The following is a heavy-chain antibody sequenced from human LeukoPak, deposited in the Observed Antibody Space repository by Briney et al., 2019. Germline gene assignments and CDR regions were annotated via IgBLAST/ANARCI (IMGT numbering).Heavy chain of an antibody. J-gene: IGHJ4*02. CDR2: NKSNGIDT. D-gene: IGHD3-10*01. CDR1: GFTFSSDW. V-gene: IGHV3-74*03. CDR3: VNYGWGRPA. Sequence: GGSLRLSCAASGFTFSSDWMHWVRQAPGKGLVWFSRNKSNGIDTTYADSVQSRFTISRDNAKNMLYLQMNSLRAEDTAVYYCVNYGWGRPAWGQGTLVNLSS.